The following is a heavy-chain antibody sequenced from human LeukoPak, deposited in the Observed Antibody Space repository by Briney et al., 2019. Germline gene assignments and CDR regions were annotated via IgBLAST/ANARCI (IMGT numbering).Heavy chain of an antibody. CDR3: ARDRSMHYDFWRGWGYYYYMDV. CDR1: GFTFDDYG. CDR2: INWNGGST. Sequence: TGGSLRLSCAASGFTFDDYGMSWVRQAPGKGLEWVSGINWNGGSTGYADSVKGRFTISRDNAKNSLYLQMNSLRAEDTALYYCARDRSMHYDFWRGWGYYYYMDVWGKGTTVTVSS. V-gene: IGHV3-20*04. D-gene: IGHD3-3*01. J-gene: IGHJ6*03.